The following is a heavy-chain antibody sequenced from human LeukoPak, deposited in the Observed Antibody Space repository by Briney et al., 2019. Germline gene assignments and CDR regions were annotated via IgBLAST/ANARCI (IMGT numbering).Heavy chain of an antibody. CDR3: ARVYRGATYYYYYYYMDV. V-gene: IGHV1-2*02. Sequence: ASVKVSCKASGYTFTGYYMHWVRQAPGQGLEWMGWINPNSGGTNYAQKFQGRVTMTRDTSISTAYMELSRPRSDDTAVYYCARVYRGATYYYYYYYMDVWGKGTTVTVSS. CDR1: GYTFTGYY. CDR2: INPNSGGT. J-gene: IGHJ6*03. D-gene: IGHD1-26*01.